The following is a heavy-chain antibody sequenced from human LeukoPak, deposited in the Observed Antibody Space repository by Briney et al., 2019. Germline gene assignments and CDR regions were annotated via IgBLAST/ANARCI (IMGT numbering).Heavy chain of an antibody. CDR3: ARHSGSYQRAFDY. V-gene: IGHV3-21*01. J-gene: IGHJ4*02. D-gene: IGHD1-26*01. CDR2: ISSSSSYI. CDR1: GFTFSNYW. Sequence: PGGSLRLSCAASGFTFSNYWMHWVRQAPGKGLEWVSSISSSSSYIYYADSVKGRFTISRDNAKNSLYLQMNSLRVEDTAVYYCARHSGSYQRAFDYWGQGTLVTVSS.